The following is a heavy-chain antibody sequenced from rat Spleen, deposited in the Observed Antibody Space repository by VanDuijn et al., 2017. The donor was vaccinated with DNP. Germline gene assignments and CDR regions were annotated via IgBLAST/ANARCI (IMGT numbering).Heavy chain of an antibody. V-gene: IGHV2-32*01. D-gene: IGHD1-2*01. CDR2: IWAGGGT. CDR3: GRGFYSSYIPFTMFVVDA. J-gene: IGHJ4*01. CDR1: GFSLTSYH. Sequence: QVQLKESGPGLVQPSQTLSLTCTVSGFSLTSYHVHWVRQPPGKSLVWMGTIWAGGGTNYNSAVQSRLSISRDTSKSQVFLKMNSLQTEDTATYYCGRGFYSSYIPFTMFVVDAWGPGASVTVSS.